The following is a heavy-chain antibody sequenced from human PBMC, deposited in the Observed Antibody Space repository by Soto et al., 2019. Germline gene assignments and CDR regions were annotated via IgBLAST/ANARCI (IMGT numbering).Heavy chain of an antibody. CDR3: ASPTHFTYYYGSGSYYEYMDV. CDR1: GGSISSSSYY. D-gene: IGHD3-10*01. V-gene: IGHV4-39*01. J-gene: IGHJ6*03. Sequence: SETLSLTCTVSGGSISSSSYYWGWIRQPPGKGLEWIGSIYYSGSTYYNPSLKSRVTISVDTSKNQFSLKLSSVTAADTAVYYCASPTHFTYYYGSGSYYEYMDVWGKGTTVTVSS. CDR2: IYYSGST.